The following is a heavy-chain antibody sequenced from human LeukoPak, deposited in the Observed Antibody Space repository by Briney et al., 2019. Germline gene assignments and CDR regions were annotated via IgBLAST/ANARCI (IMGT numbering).Heavy chain of an antibody. CDR2: LKQDGSEK. Sequence: GGSLRLSCEASGFTFSIYWMTWVRQAPGKGLEWVANLKQDGSEKYYVDSVKGRFTITRDNARNSLYLQMNSLRVEDTAVYYCARGGGLDVWGQGATVTVSS. CDR3: ARGGGLDV. J-gene: IGHJ6*02. CDR1: GFTFSIYW. V-gene: IGHV3-7*04.